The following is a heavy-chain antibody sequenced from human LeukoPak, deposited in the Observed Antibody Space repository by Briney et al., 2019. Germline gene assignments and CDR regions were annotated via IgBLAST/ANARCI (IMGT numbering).Heavy chain of an antibody. V-gene: IGHV3-21*01. CDR1: GFTFSSYS. CDR2: ISSSRNYI. CDR3: ARDPYYYDSSGYYGEGFDY. J-gene: IGHJ4*02. D-gene: IGHD3-22*01. Sequence: GGSLRLSCAASGFTFSSYSMNWVRQAPRKGLERVSYISSSRNYIFYADSVKGRFTISRDNAKNSLYLQMNSLRAEDTAVYYCARDPYYYDSSGYYGEGFDYWGQGTLVTVSS.